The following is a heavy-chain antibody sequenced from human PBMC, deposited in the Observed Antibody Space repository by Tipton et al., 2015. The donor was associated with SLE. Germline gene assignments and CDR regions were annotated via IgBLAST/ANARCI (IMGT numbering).Heavy chain of an antibody. CDR3: ARVNSAFTLY. J-gene: IGHJ4*02. Sequence: SLRLSCAASGFTFSSYEMNWVRQAPGKGLEWVSYISSSGSTIYYADSVKGRFTISRDNAKNSLYLQMNSLRAEDTAAYYCARVNSAFTLYWGQGTLVTVSS. CDR2: ISSSGSTI. V-gene: IGHV3-48*03. D-gene: IGHD1-26*01. CDR1: GFTFSSYE.